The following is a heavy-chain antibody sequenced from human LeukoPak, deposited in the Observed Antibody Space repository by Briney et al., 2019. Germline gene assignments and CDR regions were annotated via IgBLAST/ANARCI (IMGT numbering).Heavy chain of an antibody. J-gene: IGHJ4*02. V-gene: IGHV4-4*02. Sequence: ASETLSLTCAVSGGSISSSNWWSWVRQPPGKGLEWIGEIYHSGSTNYSPSLKSRVTISVDKSKNQFSLKLSSVTAADTAVYYCARPGSSGYHYISDYWGQGTLVTVSS. D-gene: IGHD3-22*01. CDR1: GGSISSSNW. CDR2: IYHSGST. CDR3: ARPGSSGYHYISDY.